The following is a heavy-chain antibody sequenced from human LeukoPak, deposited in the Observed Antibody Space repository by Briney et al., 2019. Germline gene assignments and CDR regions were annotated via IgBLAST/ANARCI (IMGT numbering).Heavy chain of an antibody. CDR3: VRDSSGTLAFDI. J-gene: IGHJ3*02. Sequence: SETLSLTCTVPGYAISSGYYWGWIRQTPGKGLEWIARIYHDGSTHYNPSLKSRATMSVDTSKNDFSLRLSSVTAADTAIYYCVRDSSGTLAFDIWGQGTMVTLSS. CDR1: GYAISSGYY. V-gene: IGHV4-38-2*02. D-gene: IGHD6-25*01. CDR2: IYHDGST.